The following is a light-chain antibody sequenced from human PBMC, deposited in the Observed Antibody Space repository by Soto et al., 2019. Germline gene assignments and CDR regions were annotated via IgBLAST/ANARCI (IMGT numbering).Light chain of an antibody. J-gene: IGKJ4*01. Sequence: DIQMTQSPSTLPASVGDRVTITCRASQRISSKLAWYQQKPGKAPKVLINKASSLQRGVPSRFSGSGSGTEFTLTISSLQPDDFATYYCQQYSSYSFTFGGGTKVEIK. CDR3: QQYSSYSFT. CDR1: QRISSK. CDR2: KAS. V-gene: IGKV1-5*03.